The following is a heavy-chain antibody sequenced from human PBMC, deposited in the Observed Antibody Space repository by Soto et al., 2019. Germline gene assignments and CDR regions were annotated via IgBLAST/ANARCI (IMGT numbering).Heavy chain of an antibody. Sequence: SETLSLTCTVSGGSISSGGYSWGWIRQPPGKGLEWIGYFYNSGSTYYNPSLKSRVTISVDRSKNQFSLKLSSVTAADTAVYYCARDETTVVTPDYWFDPWGQGTLVTVSS. V-gene: IGHV4-30-2*01. CDR1: GGSISSGGYS. D-gene: IGHD4-17*01. CDR3: ARDETTVVTPDYWFDP. J-gene: IGHJ5*02. CDR2: FYNSGST.